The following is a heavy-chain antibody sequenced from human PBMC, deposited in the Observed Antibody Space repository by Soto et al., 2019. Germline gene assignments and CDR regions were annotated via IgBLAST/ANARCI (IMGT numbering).Heavy chain of an antibody. V-gene: IGHV3-23*01. CDR1: GFTFGNYA. CDR2: ISGSGGTT. J-gene: IGHJ3*02. Sequence: PGGSLRLSCAASGFTFGNYAMSWVRQAPGQGLQWVSAISGSGGTTYYADSVRGRFTISRDNAKNSLYLQMNSLRAEDTALYYCARVPPGGYSGYDSAFDIWGQGTMVTVSS. CDR3: ARVPPGGYSGYDSAFDI. D-gene: IGHD5-12*01.